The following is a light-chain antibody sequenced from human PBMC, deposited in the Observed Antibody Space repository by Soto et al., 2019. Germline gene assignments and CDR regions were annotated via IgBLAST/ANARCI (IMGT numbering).Light chain of an antibody. CDR2: GNT. CDR1: SSDVGAGCE. Sequence: QSVLTQPPSVSGAPGQMVTISCTGCSSDVGAGCEVHWYQHLPGKAPKLLIYGNTNRPSGVPDRFSGSKSGTSASLAITGLQAEDEADYYCQSYDSSLSASYVFGGGTKLTVL. CDR3: QSYDSSLSASYV. J-gene: IGLJ1*01. V-gene: IGLV1-40*01.